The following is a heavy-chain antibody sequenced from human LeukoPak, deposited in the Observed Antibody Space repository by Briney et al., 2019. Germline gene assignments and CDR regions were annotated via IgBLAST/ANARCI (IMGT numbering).Heavy chain of an antibody. CDR3: ARVYYGSGYGMDV. CDR2: ISYDGSNK. D-gene: IGHD3-10*01. CDR1: GFTFSSYA. Sequence: PGGSLRLSFAASGFTFSSYAMHWVRQAPGKGLEWVAVISYDGSNKYYADSVKGRFTISRDNSKNTLYLQMNSLRAEDTGVYYCARVYYGSGYGMDVWGQGTTVTVSS. J-gene: IGHJ6*02. V-gene: IGHV3-30-3*01.